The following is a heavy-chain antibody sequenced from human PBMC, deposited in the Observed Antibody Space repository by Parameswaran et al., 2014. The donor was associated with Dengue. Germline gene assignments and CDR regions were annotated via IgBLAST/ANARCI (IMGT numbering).Heavy chain of an antibody. Sequence: WVRQAPGQGLEWMGWISAHNGNTNYAQKVQGRVTMTTDTSTSTAYMELRSLRSDDTAVYYCARDSPYPKASDAMDVWGQGTTVTVSS. V-gene: IGHV1-18*01. CDR2: ISAHNGNT. J-gene: IGHJ6*02. CDR3: ARDSPYPKASDAMDV.